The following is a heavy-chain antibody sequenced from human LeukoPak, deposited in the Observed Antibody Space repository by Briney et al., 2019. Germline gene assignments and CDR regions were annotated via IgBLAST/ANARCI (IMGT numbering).Heavy chain of an antibody. J-gene: IGHJ4*02. CDR1: GFTFSSYG. CDR2: ITGSGGST. Sequence: GGSLRLSCAASGFTFSSYGMHWVRQAPGKGLEWVSAITGSGGSTYYADSVEGRFTISRDNSKNTLYLQMNSLRAEDTAVYYCAKSGPGSDYWGRGTLVTVSS. CDR3: AKSGPGSDY. V-gene: IGHV3-23*01.